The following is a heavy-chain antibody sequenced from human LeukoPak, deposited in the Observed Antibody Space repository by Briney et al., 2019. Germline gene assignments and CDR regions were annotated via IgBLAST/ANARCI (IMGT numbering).Heavy chain of an antibody. D-gene: IGHD3-9*01. V-gene: IGHV1-18*04. CDR2: ISAYNGNT. CDR3: ARDRGVRYFDWISPAYGMDV. CDR1: GYTFTSYG. Sequence: ASVKVSCKASGYTFTSYGISWVRQAPGQGLEWMGWISAYNGNTNYAQKLQGRVTMTTDTSTSTAYMELRSLRSDDTAVYYCARDRGVRYFDWISPAYGMDVWGKGTTVTVSS. J-gene: IGHJ6*04.